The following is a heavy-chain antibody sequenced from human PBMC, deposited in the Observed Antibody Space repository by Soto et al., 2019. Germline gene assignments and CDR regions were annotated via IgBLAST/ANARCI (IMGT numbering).Heavy chain of an antibody. CDR3: ARGAGEGLRGGRYYYYYYGMDV. V-gene: IGHV3-33*01. CDR2: IWYDGSNK. Sequence: QVQLVESGGGVVQPGRSLRLSCAASGFTFSSYGMHWVRQAPGKGLEWVAVIWYDGSNKYYADSVKGRFTISRDNSKNTLYLQMNSLRAEDTDVYYCARGAGEGLRGGRYYYYYYGMDVWGQGTTVTVSS. D-gene: IGHD5-12*01. J-gene: IGHJ6*02. CDR1: GFTFSSYG.